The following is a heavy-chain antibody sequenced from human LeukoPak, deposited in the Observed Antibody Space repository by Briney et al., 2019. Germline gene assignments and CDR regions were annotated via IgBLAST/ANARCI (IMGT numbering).Heavy chain of an antibody. V-gene: IGHV3-20*04. CDR3: ARGFRNGPFDC. Sequence: LGGSLRLSCEASGFTFDDYGMSWVRQPRGKGLEWVSGISRNGGSTDYADSVKGRFTISRDNAKNSHFLQMNSLRVEDTAFYYCARGFRNGPFDCWGQGPLVTVSS. J-gene: IGHJ4*02. CDR1: GFTFDDYG. CDR2: ISRNGGST. D-gene: IGHD2-8*01.